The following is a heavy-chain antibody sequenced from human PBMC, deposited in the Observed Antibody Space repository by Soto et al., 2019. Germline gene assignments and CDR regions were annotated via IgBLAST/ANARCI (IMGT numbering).Heavy chain of an antibody. Sequence: QVHLVQSGAEVKKPGSSVKDSCKTSGGTFSTYTVSWVRRAPGQGLEWIGRIIPILDVLTYAQKFQGRVTITADKSTSTAYLELTSLKSEDTAMYYCARGSEGSGTESAFHFWGQGTMVTVSS. CDR2: IIPILDVL. V-gene: IGHV1-69*02. CDR1: GGTFSTYT. D-gene: IGHD2-15*01. CDR3: ARGSEGSGTESAFHF. J-gene: IGHJ3*01.